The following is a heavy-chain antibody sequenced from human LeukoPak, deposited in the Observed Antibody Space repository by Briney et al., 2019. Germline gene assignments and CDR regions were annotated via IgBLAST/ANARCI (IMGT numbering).Heavy chain of an antibody. Sequence: SETLSLTCTVSGGSISSYYWSWIRQPPGQGLEWIGYIYTSGSTNYNPSLKSRVTISVDTSKNQFSLKLSSVTAADTAVYYCARQGSDAFDIWGQGTMVTVSS. CDR1: GGSISSYY. V-gene: IGHV4-4*09. CDR2: IYTSGST. J-gene: IGHJ3*02. CDR3: ARQGSDAFDI.